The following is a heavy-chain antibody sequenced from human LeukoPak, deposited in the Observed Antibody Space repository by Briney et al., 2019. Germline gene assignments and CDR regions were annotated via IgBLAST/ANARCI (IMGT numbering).Heavy chain of an antibody. CDR3: ARSDSSGYYYTFDC. J-gene: IGHJ4*02. D-gene: IGHD3-22*01. V-gene: IGHV4-34*01. CDR2: INHSGST. Sequence: KSSETLSLTCAVYGGSFSGYYWSWIRQPPGKGLEWIGEINHSGSTNYNPSLKSRVTISVDTSKNQFSLKLSSVTAADTAVYYCARSDSSGYYYTFDCWGQGTLVTVSS. CDR1: GGSFSGYY.